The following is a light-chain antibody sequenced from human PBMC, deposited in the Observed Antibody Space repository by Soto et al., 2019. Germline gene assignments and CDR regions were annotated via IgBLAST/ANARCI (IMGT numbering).Light chain of an antibody. CDR3: CSYTTTSTVV. V-gene: IGLV2-14*03. J-gene: IGLJ2*01. CDR2: EVC. Sequence: QSALTQPASVSGSPGQSITISCTGTSSDIGAYDYVSWYQQHPGKAPKLMIYEVCRRPSGISDRFSGSKSGNTASLTISGLQAEDEADYYCCSYTTTSTVVFGGGTKVTVL. CDR1: SSDIGAYDY.